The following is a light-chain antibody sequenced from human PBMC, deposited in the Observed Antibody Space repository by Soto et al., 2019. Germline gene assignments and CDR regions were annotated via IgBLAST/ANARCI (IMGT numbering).Light chain of an antibody. Sequence: QSALTQPASVSGSLGQSITISCTGTSSDVGAYNYVSWYQQHPDKAPKLLIFEVTNRPSGVSGRFSGSKSGITASLSISGLQPADEADYYCTSYSSSSPVLFGGGTQLTVL. V-gene: IGLV2-14*01. CDR3: TSYSSSSPVL. CDR1: SSDVGAYNY. CDR2: EVT. J-gene: IGLJ2*01.